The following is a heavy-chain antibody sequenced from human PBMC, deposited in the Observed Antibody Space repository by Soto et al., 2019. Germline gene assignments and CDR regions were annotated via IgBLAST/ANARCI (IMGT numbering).Heavy chain of an antibody. CDR3: AKDIGGYGSGSAVWYFDL. CDR2: ISYDGSNK. CDR1: GFTFSSYG. Sequence: QVQLVESGGGVVQPGRSLRLSCAASGFTFSSYGMHWVRQAPGKGLEWVAVISYDGSNKYYADSVKGRFTISRDNSKNTLYLQMNSLRAEDTALYYCAKDIGGYGSGSAVWYFDLWGRGTLVTVSS. D-gene: IGHD3-10*01. V-gene: IGHV3-30*18. J-gene: IGHJ2*01.